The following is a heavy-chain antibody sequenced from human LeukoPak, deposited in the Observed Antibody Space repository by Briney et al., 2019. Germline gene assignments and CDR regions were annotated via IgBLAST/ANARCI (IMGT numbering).Heavy chain of an antibody. Sequence: PGGSLRLSCAASGFTFSSYAMSWVRQAPGKGLEWVSAISGSGGGTYYADSVKGRFTISRDNSKNTLYLQMNSLRAEDTAVYYCAKDLTGYCSSTSCPRYFDYWGQGTLVTVSS. CDR2: ISGSGGGT. CDR1: GFTFSSYA. D-gene: IGHD2-2*01. J-gene: IGHJ4*02. V-gene: IGHV3-23*01. CDR3: AKDLTGYCSSTSCPRYFDY.